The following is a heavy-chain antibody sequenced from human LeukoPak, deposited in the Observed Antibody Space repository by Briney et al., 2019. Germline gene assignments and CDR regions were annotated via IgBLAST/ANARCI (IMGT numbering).Heavy chain of an antibody. D-gene: IGHD6-19*01. V-gene: IGHV1-2*02. CDR1: GYTFTGYY. Sequence: ASVKVSCKASGYTFTGYYMHWVRQAPGQGLEWMGWINPNSGGTNYAQKFQGRVTMTRDTSISTAYMELSRLRSDDTAVYYCAREMKGSGWDYNWFDPWGQGTLVTVSS. CDR2: INPNSGGT. J-gene: IGHJ5*02. CDR3: AREMKGSGWDYNWFDP.